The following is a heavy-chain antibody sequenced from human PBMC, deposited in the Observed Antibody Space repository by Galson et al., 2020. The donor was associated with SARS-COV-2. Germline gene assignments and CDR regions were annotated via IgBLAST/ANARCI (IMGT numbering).Heavy chain of an antibody. CDR1: GFTFSNAW. CDR2: IKSNTDGGTT. V-gene: IGHV3-15*01. D-gene: IGHD3-3*01. CDR3: TTDLISFKRVLEWYPFDY. J-gene: IGHJ4*02. Sequence: GGSLRISCAASGFTFSNAWMSWVRQAPGKGLEWFGRIKSNTDGGTTYYAAPVKGRFTISRDDSKNTLYLQMNSLKTEDTAVYYCTTDLISFKRVLEWYPFDYWGQGTLVTVSS.